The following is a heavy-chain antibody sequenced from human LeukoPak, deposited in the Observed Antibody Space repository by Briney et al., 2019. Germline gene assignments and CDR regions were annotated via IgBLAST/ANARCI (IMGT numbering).Heavy chain of an antibody. CDR2: ISGSGGST. CDR3: ANSASNRYSSERFDY. J-gene: IGHJ4*02. D-gene: IGHD6-19*01. CDR1: GFTFSSYE. V-gene: IGHV3-23*01. Sequence: PGGSLRLSCAASGFTFSSYEMNWVRQAPGKGLEWVSAISGSGGSTYYADSVKGRFTISRDNSKNTLYLQMNSLRAEDTAVYYCANSASNRYSSERFDYWGQGTLVTVSS.